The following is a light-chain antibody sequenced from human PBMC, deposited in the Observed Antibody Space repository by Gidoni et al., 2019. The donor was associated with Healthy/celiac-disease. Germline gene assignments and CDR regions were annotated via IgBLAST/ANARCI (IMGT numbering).Light chain of an antibody. V-gene: IGKV3-20*01. CDR1: QSVSSSY. J-gene: IGKJ1*01. Sequence: EIVLTPSPGTLSLSPGERATLSCRASQSVSSSYLAWYRQKPGQAPRLLIYGASSRATGIPDRFRGSGSGTDFTLTISRLEPEDFAGYYCQQYGSSPWTFXQXTKVEIK. CDR2: GAS. CDR3: QQYGSSPWT.